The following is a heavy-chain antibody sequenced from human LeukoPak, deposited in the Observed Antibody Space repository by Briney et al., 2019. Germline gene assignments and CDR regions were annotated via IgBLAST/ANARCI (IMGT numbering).Heavy chain of an antibody. V-gene: IGHV3-30*04. J-gene: IGHJ4*02. CDR3: ARDYSGNYCFDY. CDR2: ISYDGSKR. D-gene: IGHD1-26*01. Sequence: GRSLRLSCVASGFTFSNHGMHWVRQAPGKGLEWVALISYDGSKRYHADSVKGRFTISRDDSKNTLYLQMNSLTAEDTALYYCARDYSGNYCFDYCGQVTLVTVSS. CDR1: GFTFSNHG.